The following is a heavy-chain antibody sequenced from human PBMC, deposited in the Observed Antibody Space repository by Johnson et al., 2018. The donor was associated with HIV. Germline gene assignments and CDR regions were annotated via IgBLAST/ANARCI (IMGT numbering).Heavy chain of an antibody. CDR2: IYSGGTT. Sequence: VQLVESGGGLVQPGGSLRLSCAASGFTVSSNYMSWVRQAPGKGLEWVSVIYSGGTTYYADSVKGRFTISRDNSKNTLYLQMNSLRAEDTAVYCCAREQELNDAFDIWGQGTMVTVSS. D-gene: IGHD1-26*01. CDR3: AREQELNDAFDI. V-gene: IGHV3-66*01. CDR1: GFTVSSNY. J-gene: IGHJ3*02.